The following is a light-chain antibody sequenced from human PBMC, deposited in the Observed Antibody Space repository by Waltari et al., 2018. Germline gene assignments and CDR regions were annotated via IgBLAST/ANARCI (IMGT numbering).Light chain of an antibody. Sequence: QSALTQPPSASGSPGQSVTIPCAGTTRYVGGYEHLSWYQQHPGKAPKLLIFEVTKRPSGVHDRFSGSKSGNTASLTVSGLQTEDEAHYYCSSYAGSNNFAVFGGGTKLTVL. CDR2: EVT. CDR3: SSYAGSNNFAV. CDR1: TRYVGGYEH. V-gene: IGLV2-8*01. J-gene: IGLJ2*01.